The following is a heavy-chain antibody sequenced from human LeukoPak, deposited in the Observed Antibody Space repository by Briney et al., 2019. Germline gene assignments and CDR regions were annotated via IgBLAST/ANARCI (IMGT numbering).Heavy chain of an antibody. J-gene: IGHJ4*02. Sequence: SETLSLTCTVSGYSISSGYYWGWIRQPPGKGLEWTGSIDHSGSTYYNPSLKSRITISVDTSKNQFSLKLSSVTAADTAVYYCARVHYYDSSGYYPLFDYWGQGTLVTVSS. CDR1: GYSISSGYY. D-gene: IGHD3-22*01. V-gene: IGHV4-38-2*02. CDR3: ARVHYYDSSGYYPLFDY. CDR2: IDHSGST.